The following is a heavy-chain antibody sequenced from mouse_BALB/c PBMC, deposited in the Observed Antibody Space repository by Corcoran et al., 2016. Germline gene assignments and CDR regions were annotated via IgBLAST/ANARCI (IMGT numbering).Heavy chain of an antibody. V-gene: IGHV9-3-1*01. J-gene: IGHJ1*01. CDR1: GYTFTNYG. D-gene: IGHD2-4*01. CDR2: INTYTGEP. CDR3: ARMITTRYFDV. Sequence: QIQLVQSGPELKKPGETVKISCKASGYTFTNYGMNWVKQAPGKGLKWMGWINTYTGEPTYADDFKGRFAFSLETSASTDYLQINNLKNEDTATYFGARMITTRYFDVWGAGTTVTFSS.